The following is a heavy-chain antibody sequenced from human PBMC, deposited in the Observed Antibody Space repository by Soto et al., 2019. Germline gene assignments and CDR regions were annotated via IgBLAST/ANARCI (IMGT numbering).Heavy chain of an antibody. D-gene: IGHD4-4*01. V-gene: IGHV1-18*04. CDR1: GYTFTSYG. CDR2: ISAYNGNT. CDR3: ARQPGDLGTWTDTPVNSHYFYYSLDV. Sequence: SVKVSCKASGYTFTSYGISWVRQAPGQGLEWMGWISAYNGNTNYAQKLQGRVTMTTDTSTSTAYMELRSLRSDDTAVYYCARQPGDLGTWTDTPVNSHYFYYSLDVWGQATTVT. J-gene: IGHJ6*02.